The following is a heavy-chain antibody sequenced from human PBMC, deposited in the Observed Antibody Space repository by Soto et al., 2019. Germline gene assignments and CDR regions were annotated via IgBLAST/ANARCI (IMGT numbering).Heavy chain of an antibody. D-gene: IGHD6-19*01. CDR1: GFTFSSYS. CDR2: ISSSSSTM. CDR3: ARDWGSSGWYELNWFDP. V-gene: IGHV3-48*02. J-gene: IGHJ5*02. Sequence: EVQLVESGGGWVQPGGTLRLSCAASGFTFSSYSMNWVRQAPGKGLEWVSYISSSSSTMFYADSVKGRFTISRDNAKNSLYLQMNSLRDEDTAVYYCARDWGSSGWYELNWFDPWGQGTLVTVSS.